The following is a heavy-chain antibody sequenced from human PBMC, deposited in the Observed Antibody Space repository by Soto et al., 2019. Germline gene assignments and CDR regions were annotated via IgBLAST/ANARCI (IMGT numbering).Heavy chain of an antibody. D-gene: IGHD6-19*01. CDR2: ISYDGSNK. J-gene: IGHJ4*02. CDR3: ASVSEQWLHLDY. V-gene: IGHV3-30-3*01. Sequence: GGSLRLSCAASGFTFSSYAMHWVRQAPGKGLEWVAVISYDGSNKYYADSVKGRFSISRDNAKNSLYLQMNSLRAEDTAVYYCASVSEQWLHLDYWGQGT. CDR1: GFTFSSYA.